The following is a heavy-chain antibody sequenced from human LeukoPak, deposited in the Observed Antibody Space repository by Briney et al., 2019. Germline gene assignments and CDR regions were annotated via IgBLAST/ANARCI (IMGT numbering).Heavy chain of an antibody. V-gene: IGHV4-59*01. Sequence: PSETLSLTCTVSGGSISSYYWSWIRQPPGKGLEWIGYIYYSGSTNYNPSLKSRVTISVDTSKNQFSLKLSSVTAADTAVYYCARAEQGGKTTVTTWGQGTLVTVSS. D-gene: IGHD4-4*01. CDR3: ARAEQGGKTTVTT. J-gene: IGHJ5*02. CDR2: IYYSGST. CDR1: GGSISSYY.